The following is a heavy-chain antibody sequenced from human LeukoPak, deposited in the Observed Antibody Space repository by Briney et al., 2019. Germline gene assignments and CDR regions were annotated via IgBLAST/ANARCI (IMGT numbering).Heavy chain of an antibody. CDR1: GFTFSDYH. Sequence: GGSLRLSCAASGFTFSDYHMTWIRQAPGEELEWVSYISGSSIYTRYADSVRGRFTTSRDNAKNSLYLQMNSLRAEDTALYYCVRDISGYYFDYWGQGTLVTVSS. V-gene: IGHV3-11*05. D-gene: IGHD3-22*01. CDR2: ISGSSIYT. CDR3: VRDISGYYFDY. J-gene: IGHJ4*02.